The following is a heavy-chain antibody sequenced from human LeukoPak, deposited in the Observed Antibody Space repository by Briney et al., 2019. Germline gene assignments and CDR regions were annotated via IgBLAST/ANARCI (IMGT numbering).Heavy chain of an antibody. D-gene: IGHD3-22*01. CDR1: GFTFSSYS. CDR2: ISSSSSYI. J-gene: IGHJ4*02. CDR3: ARDRSYDSSGYLTG. V-gene: IGHV3-21*01. Sequence: GGSLSLSCAASGFTFSSYSMNWVRQAPGKGGEGVSSISSSSSYIYYADSVRGRFTISRDNATNSLYLQMNSLRAEDTAVYYCARDRSYDSSGYLTGWGQGTLVTVSS.